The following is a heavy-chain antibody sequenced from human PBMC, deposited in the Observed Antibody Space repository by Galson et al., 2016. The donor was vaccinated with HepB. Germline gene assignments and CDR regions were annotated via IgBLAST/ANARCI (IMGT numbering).Heavy chain of an antibody. CDR1: GFSFSSSGVS. CDR2: IYWDEDK. Sequence: PALVKPTQTLTLTCTFSGFSFSSSGVSVGWIRQPPGKALEWLALIYWDEDKRYSPSLQSRLTITKDTSKKQVVLTMTNLYPADTGTYYCAHSRADSWSGYYSHVTRGFDYWGQGTRVTVSS. D-gene: IGHD3-3*01. V-gene: IGHV2-5*02. J-gene: IGHJ4*02. CDR3: AHSRADSWSGYYSHVTRGFDY.